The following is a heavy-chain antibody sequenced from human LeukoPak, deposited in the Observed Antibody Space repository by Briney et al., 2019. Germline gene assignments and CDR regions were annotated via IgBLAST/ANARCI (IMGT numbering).Heavy chain of an antibody. J-gene: IGHJ4*02. CDR1: GFTFSSYG. CDR2: IYSGGST. Sequence: GGSLRLSCAASGFTFSSYGMHWVRQAPGKGLEWVSVIYSGGSTYYADSVKGRFTISRDNSKNTLYLQMNSLRAEDTAVYYCARASSHCSSTSCYIGYWGQGTLVTVSS. D-gene: IGHD2-2*01. V-gene: IGHV3-53*01. CDR3: ARASSHCSSTSCYIGY.